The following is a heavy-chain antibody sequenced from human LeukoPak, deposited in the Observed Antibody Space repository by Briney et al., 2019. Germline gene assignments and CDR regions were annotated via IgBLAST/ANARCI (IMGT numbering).Heavy chain of an antibody. J-gene: IGHJ1*01. CDR1: GGSISSSYY. CDR2: IYYSGST. V-gene: IGHV4-61*01. D-gene: IGHD3-22*01. Sequence: SETLSLTCAVSGGSISSSYYWSWIRQPPGKGLEWIGYIYYSGSTNYNPSLKSRVTISVDTSKNQFSLKLSSVTAADTAVYYCARAGYYYDSSGYTPFWAFQHWGQGTLVTVSS. CDR3: ARAGYYYDSSGYTPFWAFQH.